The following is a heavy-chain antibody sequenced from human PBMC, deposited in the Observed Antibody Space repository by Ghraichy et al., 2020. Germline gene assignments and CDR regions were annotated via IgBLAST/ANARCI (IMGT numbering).Heavy chain of an antibody. CDR1: GGSISSGGYY. CDR3: ARGSGNLGHGMDV. V-gene: IGHV4-31*03. J-gene: IGHJ6*02. D-gene: IGHD3-16*01. CDR2: VYYSGST. Sequence: SETLSLTCTVSGGSISSGGYYWSWIRQHPGKGLEWIGYVYYSGSTYYNPSLKSRVTISVDTSKNQFSLKLSSVTAADTAVYYCARGSGNLGHGMDVWGQGTTVTVSS.